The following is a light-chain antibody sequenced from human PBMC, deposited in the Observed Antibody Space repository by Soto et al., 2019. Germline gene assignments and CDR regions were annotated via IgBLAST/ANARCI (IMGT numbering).Light chain of an antibody. CDR1: SSDVGGYNY. V-gene: IGLV2-14*01. CDR2: DVS. Sequence: QSVLTQPASVSGSPGQSITISCTGTSSDVGGYNYVSWYQQHPGKAPKLMIYDVSNWPSGVSNRFSGSKSGNTASLTISGLQAEDEADYYCSSYTSSSTGVFGTGTKVTVL. CDR3: SSYTSSSTGV. J-gene: IGLJ1*01.